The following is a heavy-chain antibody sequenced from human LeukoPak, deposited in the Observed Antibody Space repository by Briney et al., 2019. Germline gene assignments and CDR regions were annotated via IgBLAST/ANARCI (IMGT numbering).Heavy chain of an antibody. J-gene: IGHJ4*02. Sequence: GGSLRLSCAASGFMLSSYWMSWVRQAPGKGLEWVANIKQDGSEKYYVDSVKGRFTISRDNAKNSLYLQMNRLRAEDTAVYYCAKDLRDWGQGTLVTVSS. V-gene: IGHV3-7*01. CDR2: IKQDGSEK. CDR3: AKDLRD. D-gene: IGHD5-24*01. CDR1: GFMLSSYW.